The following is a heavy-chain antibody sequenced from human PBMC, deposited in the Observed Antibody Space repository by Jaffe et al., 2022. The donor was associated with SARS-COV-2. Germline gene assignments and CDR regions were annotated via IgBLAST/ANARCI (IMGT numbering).Heavy chain of an antibody. Sequence: EVQLVESGGGLVQPGGSLRLSCAASGFTFSSYEMNWVRQAPGKGLEWVSYISSSGSTIYYADSVKGRFTISRDNAKNSLYLQMNSLRAEDTAVYYCAAEGYYDSSGYYVYWGQGTLVTVSS. CDR2: ISSSGSTI. D-gene: IGHD3-22*01. V-gene: IGHV3-48*03. CDR3: AAEGYYDSSGYYVY. CDR1: GFTFSSYE. J-gene: IGHJ4*02.